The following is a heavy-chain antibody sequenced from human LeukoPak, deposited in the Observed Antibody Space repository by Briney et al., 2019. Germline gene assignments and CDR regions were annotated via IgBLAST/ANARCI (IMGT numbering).Heavy chain of an antibody. D-gene: IGHD2-21*01. J-gene: IGHJ4*02. Sequence: LETLSLTCAVYGGSFSGYYWSWIRQPPGKGLEWIGEINHSGSTNYNPSLKSRVTISVDTSKNQFSLKLSSVTAADTAVYYCAREDVGVNAVFDYWGQGTLVTVSS. CDR2: INHSGST. V-gene: IGHV4-34*01. CDR1: GGSFSGYY. CDR3: AREDVGVNAVFDY.